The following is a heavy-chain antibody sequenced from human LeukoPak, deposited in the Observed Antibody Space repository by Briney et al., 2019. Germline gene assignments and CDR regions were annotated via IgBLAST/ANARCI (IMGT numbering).Heavy chain of an antibody. CDR3: ASDELRFLEWRTVQRFDY. J-gene: IGHJ4*02. CDR2: IYYSGST. V-gene: IGHV4-39*01. CDR1: GGSISSSSYY. D-gene: IGHD3-3*01. Sequence: SETLSLTCTVSGGSISSSSYYWGWIRQPPGKGLEWIGSIYYSGSTYYHPSLKSRVTISVDTSKNQFSLKLSSVTATDTAVYYCASDELRFLEWRTVQRFDYWGQGTLVTVSS.